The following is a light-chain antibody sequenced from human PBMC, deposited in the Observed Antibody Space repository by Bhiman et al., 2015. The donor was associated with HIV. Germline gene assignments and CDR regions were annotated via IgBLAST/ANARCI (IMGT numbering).Light chain of an antibody. CDR3: SSYAGSNTPYV. CDR1: SSDVGDYNY. V-gene: IGLV2-8*01. J-gene: IGLJ1*01. Sequence: QSALTQPASVSGSPGQSITISCTGTSSDVGDYNYVSWYQQHPGKAPKVMIYEVTKRPSGVPDRFSGSKSANTASLTVSGLLAEDEADYYCSSYAGSNTPYVFGTGTKVTV. CDR2: EVT.